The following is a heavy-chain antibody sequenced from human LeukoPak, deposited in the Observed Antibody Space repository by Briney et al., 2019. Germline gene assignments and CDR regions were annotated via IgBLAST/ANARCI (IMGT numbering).Heavy chain of an antibody. V-gene: IGHV3-73*01. J-gene: IGHJ4*02. CDR2: IRSKAKSYAT. CDR3: TRLGECSGNSDDY. Sequence: PGGSLRLSCAASGFTFSGSAIHWVRQASGKGLDWVGRIRSKAKSYATAYAESVKGRFTISRDDSENTAYLQMNSLKTEDTAVYYCTRLGECSGNSDDYWGQGTLVTVSS. CDR1: GFTFSGSA. D-gene: IGHD4-23*01.